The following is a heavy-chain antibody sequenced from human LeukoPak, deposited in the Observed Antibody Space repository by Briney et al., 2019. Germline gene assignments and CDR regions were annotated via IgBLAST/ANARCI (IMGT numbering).Heavy chain of an antibody. CDR2: IKQDGSEK. V-gene: IGHV3-7*01. Sequence: GGSLRLSCVASGFTFSNNWMSWVRQAPGKGLEWVANIKQDGSEKYYVDSVKGRFTISRDNAKSSLYLQMNSLRAEDTAVYYCARGGHFDYWGQGTLVTVSS. CDR1: GFTFSNNW. J-gene: IGHJ4*02. CDR3: ARGGHFDY.